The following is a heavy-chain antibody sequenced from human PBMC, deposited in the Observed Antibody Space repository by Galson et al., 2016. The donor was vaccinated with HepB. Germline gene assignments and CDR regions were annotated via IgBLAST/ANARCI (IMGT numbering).Heavy chain of an antibody. D-gene: IGHD1-26*01. CDR3: ARDEGRSYSGMDF. V-gene: IGHV3-30*03. Sequence: SLRLSCAASGLTFSSYWMSWVRQAPGKGLEWVAIISYDGSNKYYADPVKGRFTISRDNSKNTLYLQMNSLRADDTAVFYCARDEGRSYSGMDFWGQGTLVTVSS. CDR2: ISYDGSNK. J-gene: IGHJ4*02. CDR1: GLTFSSYW.